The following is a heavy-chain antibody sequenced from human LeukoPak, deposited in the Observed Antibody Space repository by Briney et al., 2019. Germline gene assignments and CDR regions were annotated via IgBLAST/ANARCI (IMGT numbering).Heavy chain of an antibody. D-gene: IGHD6-13*01. Sequence: GASVKVSCKAFGYTFTSNYMHWVRQAPGQGPEWMGVISPSGGSTTYAQKFQGRVTLTRDMSTSTDYLELSSLRSEDTAVYYCARDKTIAAEYWGQGTLVTVSS. V-gene: IGHV1-46*01. J-gene: IGHJ4*02. CDR2: ISPSGGST. CDR3: ARDKTIAAEY. CDR1: GYTFTSNY.